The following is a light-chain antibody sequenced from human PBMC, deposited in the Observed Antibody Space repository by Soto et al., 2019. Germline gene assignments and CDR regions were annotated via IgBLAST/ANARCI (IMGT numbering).Light chain of an antibody. V-gene: IGKV1-39*01. CDR3: QQNYSPPLS. CDR1: QSISSY. Sequence: DIPMTQSPSSLSASVGDRVTITCRASQSISSYLAWFQQKPGEAPRLLIYSASSLPSGVPSRFVGSGSGTDFTLTISSLQPEDFATYYCQQNYSPPLSFGGGTKVEI. CDR2: SAS. J-gene: IGKJ4*01.